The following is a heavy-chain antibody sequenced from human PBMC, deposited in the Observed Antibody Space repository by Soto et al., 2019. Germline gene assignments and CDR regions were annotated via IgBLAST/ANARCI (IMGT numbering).Heavy chain of an antibody. V-gene: IGHV3-21*01. CDR2: ISSSSSYI. Sequence: EVQLVESGGGLVKPGGSLRLSCAASGFTFSSYSMNWVRQAPGKGLEWVSSISSSSSYIYYADSVKGRFTISRDNAKNSLYLQMNSLRAEDTAVYYCAREGGILRYFDWLDYFDYWGQGTLVTVSS. J-gene: IGHJ4*02. CDR3: AREGGILRYFDWLDYFDY. CDR1: GFTFSSYS. D-gene: IGHD3-9*01.